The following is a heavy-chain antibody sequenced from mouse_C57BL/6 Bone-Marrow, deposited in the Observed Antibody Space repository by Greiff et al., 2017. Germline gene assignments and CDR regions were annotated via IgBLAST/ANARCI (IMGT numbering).Heavy chain of an antibody. CDR3: ARTGSSLVDFDY. CDR1: GYSFTGYY. J-gene: IGHJ2*01. CDR2: INPSTGGT. V-gene: IGHV1-42*01. D-gene: IGHD1-1*01. Sequence: EVQLQQSGPELVKPGASVKISCKASGYSFTGYYMNWVKQSPEKSLEWIGEINPSTGGTTYNQKFKAKATLTVDKSSSTAYMQLKSLTSEDSAVYYCARTGSSLVDFDYWGQGTTLTVSS.